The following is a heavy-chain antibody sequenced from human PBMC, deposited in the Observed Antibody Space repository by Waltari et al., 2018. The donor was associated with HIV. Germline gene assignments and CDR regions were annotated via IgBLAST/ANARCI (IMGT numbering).Heavy chain of an antibody. V-gene: IGHV3-15*01. Sequence: EVQLVESGGDLLKPRGCLSFSCAASGFTLNSVWMSWVRQAPGKGLEWVGRIKTKGDGGATDYAAAVKGRFTISRDDSKNTVYLQMNSLKIEDTAVYYCTSEEDYGSGSHFDYWGQGTLVTVSS. CDR1: GFTLNSVW. CDR2: IKTKGDGGAT. CDR3: TSEEDYGSGSHFDY. D-gene: IGHD3-10*01. J-gene: IGHJ4*02.